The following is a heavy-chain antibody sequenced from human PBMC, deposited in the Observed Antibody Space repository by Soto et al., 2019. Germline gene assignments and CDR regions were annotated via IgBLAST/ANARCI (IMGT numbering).Heavy chain of an antibody. CDR3: ASCSGSYYEFDY. J-gene: IGHJ4*02. V-gene: IGHV4-38-2*01. D-gene: IGHD1-26*01. CDR2: IYHTGST. CDR1: VYSISSGYY. Sequence: AATLSLTYAVSVYSISSGYYWAFIRQPPGKGLEWIGSIYHTGSTYYNPSLKSRVTMSVDTSKNRFSLKLSSVTAADTAMYYCASCSGSYYEFDYWGQGTLVTSPQ.